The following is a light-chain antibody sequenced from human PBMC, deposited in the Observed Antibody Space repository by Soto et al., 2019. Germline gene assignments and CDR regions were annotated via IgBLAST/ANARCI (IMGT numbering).Light chain of an antibody. CDR2: DVN. J-gene: IGLJ2*01. CDR1: SSDVGGYNY. CDR3: SSYTSSSLNVV. Sequence: QSALTQPASVSGSPGQSITISCTGTSSDVGGYNYISWYQQHPGKAPKLMIYDVNNRPSGVSNRFSGSKSGNTASLTNSGLQAEDEADYYCSSYTSSSLNVVFGGGTKLTVL. V-gene: IGLV2-14*01.